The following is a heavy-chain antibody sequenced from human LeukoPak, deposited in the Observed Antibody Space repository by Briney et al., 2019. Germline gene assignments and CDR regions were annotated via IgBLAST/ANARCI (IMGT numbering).Heavy chain of an antibody. J-gene: IGHJ4*02. D-gene: IGHD7-27*01. Sequence: PSETLSLTCTVSGGSFSDYYWSWIRQSPGKGLEWIGYIYDTGSTSYNPSLRSRVTMSADTSKNQFSLKLSSVPAADTAVYYCASRKLGNDYWGQGTLVTVSS. CDR1: GGSFSDYY. V-gene: IGHV4-59*01. CDR3: ASRKLGNDY. CDR2: IYDTGST.